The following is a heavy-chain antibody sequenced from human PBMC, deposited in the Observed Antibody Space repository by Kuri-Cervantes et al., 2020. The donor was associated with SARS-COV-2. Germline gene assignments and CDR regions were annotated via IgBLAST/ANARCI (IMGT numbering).Heavy chain of an antibody. CDR3: AGFLKGIVGGKKYYFDY. CDR1: GGSISSSSYY. D-gene: IGHD3-16*01. Sequence: SETLSLTCTVSGGSISSSSYYWGWIRQPPGKGLEWIGSIYYSGSTYYNPSLKSRVTISVDTSKNQFSLKLSSVTAADTAVYYCAGFLKGIVGGKKYYFDYWGRGTLVTVSS. J-gene: IGHJ4*02. CDR2: IYYSGST. V-gene: IGHV4-39*07.